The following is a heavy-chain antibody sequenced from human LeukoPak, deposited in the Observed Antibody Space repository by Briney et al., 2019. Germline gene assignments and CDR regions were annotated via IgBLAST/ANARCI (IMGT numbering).Heavy chain of an antibody. V-gene: IGHV1-46*01. Sequence: ASVKVSCKASGYTFTSYYMHWVRQAPGQGLEWMGIINPSGGSTSHAQKFQGRVTMTRDTSTSTVYMELSSLRSEDTAVYYCARITSPYCGGDCYWDAFDIWGQGTMVTVSS. CDR1: GYTFTSYY. J-gene: IGHJ3*02. CDR2: INPSGGST. D-gene: IGHD2-21*02. CDR3: ARITSPYCGGDCYWDAFDI.